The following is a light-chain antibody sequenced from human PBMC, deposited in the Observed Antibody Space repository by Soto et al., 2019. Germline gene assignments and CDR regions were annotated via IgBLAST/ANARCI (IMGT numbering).Light chain of an antibody. CDR2: GAS. J-gene: IGKJ1*01. CDR1: QSVSSSY. V-gene: IGKV3-20*01. CDR3: QQYGGSRT. Sequence: EIVLTQSPGTLSLSPGERATLSCRASQSVSSSYLAWYHQNPGQAPRLLIYGASSRATGIPDRFSGSGSGTDFTLTISRLEPEDFAVYYCQQYGGSRTFGQGTKVEIK.